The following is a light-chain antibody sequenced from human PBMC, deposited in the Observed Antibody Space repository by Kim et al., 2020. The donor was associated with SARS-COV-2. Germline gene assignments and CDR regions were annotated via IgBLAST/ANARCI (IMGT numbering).Light chain of an antibody. CDR2: YDS. V-gene: IGLV3-21*04. CDR3: QVWDSISDHVV. J-gene: IGLJ2*01. CDR1: NIGSKS. Sequence: APGKPAKITCGGNNIGSKSVHWYQQKPGQAPVLVIYYDSDRPSGIPERFSGSNSGNTATLTISRVEAGDEADYYCQVWDSISDHVVFGGGTQLTVL.